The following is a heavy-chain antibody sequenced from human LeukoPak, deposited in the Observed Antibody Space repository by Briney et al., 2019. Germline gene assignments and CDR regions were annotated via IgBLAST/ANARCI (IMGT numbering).Heavy chain of an antibody. D-gene: IGHD3-16*02. V-gene: IGHV3-30*18. CDR3: AKDKAESYLFDY. CDR2: TSYDESDK. CDR1: RFTFSNYA. Sequence: GRSLRLSCAASRFTFSNYAMHWVRQAPGKGPEWVAVTSYDESDKYYADSVKGRFTISRDNSKNTLYLHMNSLRAEDTAVYYCAKDKAESYLFDYWGQGTLVTISP. J-gene: IGHJ4*02.